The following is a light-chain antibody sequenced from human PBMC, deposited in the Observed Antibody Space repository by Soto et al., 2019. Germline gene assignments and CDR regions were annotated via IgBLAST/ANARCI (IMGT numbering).Light chain of an antibody. V-gene: IGKV1-8*01. CDR2: AAS. CDR1: QGISSY. CDR3: QQYYNYPWT. Sequence: AIRMTQSPSSFSASTGDRVTITCRASQGISSYLAWYQQKPGKAPKLLIYAASTLQSGVPSRFSGSGSGTDFTLTISCLQSEDFANYYYQQYYNYPWTFGQGTKVEIK. J-gene: IGKJ1*01.